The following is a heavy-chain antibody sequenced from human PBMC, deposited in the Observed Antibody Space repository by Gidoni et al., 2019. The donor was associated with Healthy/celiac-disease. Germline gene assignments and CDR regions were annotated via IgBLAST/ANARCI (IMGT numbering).Heavy chain of an antibody. CDR3: ASWFGELLSTNYYYYGMDV. D-gene: IGHD3-10*01. V-gene: IGHV1-8*01. CDR1: GYTFTSYD. J-gene: IGHJ6*02. CDR2: MNPNSGNT. Sequence: QVQLVQSGAEVKKPGAAVKVSCKASGYTFTSYDINWVRQATGQGLDWMGWMNPNSGNTGYAQKFQGRVTMTRNTSISTAYMELSSLRSEDTAVYYCASWFGELLSTNYYYYGMDVWGQGTTVTVSS.